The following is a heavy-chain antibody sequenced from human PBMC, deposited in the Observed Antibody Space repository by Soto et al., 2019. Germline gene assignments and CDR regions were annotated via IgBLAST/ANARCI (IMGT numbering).Heavy chain of an antibody. J-gene: IGHJ4*02. CDR3: AKGARCSGGYCHSHFDY. V-gene: IGHV3-23*01. CDR1: GFTFSSYA. D-gene: IGHD2-15*01. Sequence: GGSLRLSCAASGFTFSSYAMSWVRQAPGKGLEWVSIISDSGGSTYYADSVKGRFTISRDNSKNTLSLQMNSLRAEDTAVYYCAKGARCSGGYCHSHFDYWGQGTLVTVSS. CDR2: ISDSGGST.